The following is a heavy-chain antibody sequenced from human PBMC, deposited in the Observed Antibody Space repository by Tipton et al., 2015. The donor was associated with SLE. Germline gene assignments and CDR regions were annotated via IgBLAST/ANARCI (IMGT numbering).Heavy chain of an antibody. J-gene: IGHJ4*02. CDR1: GFTFRSYA. V-gene: IGHV3-23*01. Sequence: SLRLSCVASGFTFRSYAMSWVRQAPGKGLEWVSTISVTTTNSNYADSVRGRFTISTDNFRNTLYLQMRSLRAEDTAVYYCVESPPRVVSMEYCFDSLGPGTVVTVSS. D-gene: IGHD1-1*01. CDR2: ISVTTTNS. CDR3: VESPPRVVSMEYCFDS.